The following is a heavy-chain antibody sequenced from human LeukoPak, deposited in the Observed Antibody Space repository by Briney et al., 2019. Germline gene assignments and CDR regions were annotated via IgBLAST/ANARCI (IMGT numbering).Heavy chain of an antibody. CDR3: ARDAYSRGWYLYYFDY. V-gene: IGHV4-34*01. D-gene: IGHD6-19*01. Sequence: PSETLSLTCAVYGGSFSGYYWSWIRQPPGKGLEWIGEINHSGSTNYNPSLKSRVTISVDTSKNQFSLKLSSVTAADTAVYYCARDAYSRGWYLYYFDYWGQGTLVTVSS. CDR1: GGSFSGYY. CDR2: INHSGST. J-gene: IGHJ4*02.